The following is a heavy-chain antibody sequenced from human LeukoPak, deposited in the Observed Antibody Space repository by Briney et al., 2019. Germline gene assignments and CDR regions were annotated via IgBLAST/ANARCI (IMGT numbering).Heavy chain of an antibody. D-gene: IGHD3-10*01. CDR2: IKSDGTST. Sequence: PGGSLRLSCAASGFILSSYWMHWVRHAPGKGLVWVSRIKSDGTSTNYADSVKGRFTISRDKAKNTLHLPMNSLRADDTAVYYCATGGPSLFDYWGQGTLVSVSS. V-gene: IGHV3-74*01. CDR1: GFILSSYW. J-gene: IGHJ4*02. CDR3: ATGGPSLFDY.